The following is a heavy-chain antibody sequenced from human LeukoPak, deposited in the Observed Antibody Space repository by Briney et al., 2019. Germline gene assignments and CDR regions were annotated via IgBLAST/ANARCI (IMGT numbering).Heavy chain of an antibody. V-gene: IGHV4-30-4*01. Sequence: SETLSLTCTVSGGSISSGDYYWSWIRQPPGKGLEWIGYIYYSGSTYYNPSLKSRVTISVDTSKNQFSLKLSSVTAADTAVYYCARGAFVWDYGSGGQVDYWGQGTLVTVSS. CDR3: ARGAFVWDYGSGGQVDY. CDR1: GGSISSGDYY. J-gene: IGHJ4*02. CDR2: IYYSGST. D-gene: IGHD3-10*01.